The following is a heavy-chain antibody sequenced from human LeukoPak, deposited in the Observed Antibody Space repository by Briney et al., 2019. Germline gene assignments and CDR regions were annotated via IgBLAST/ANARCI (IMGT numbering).Heavy chain of an antibody. D-gene: IGHD5-24*01. CDR2: IKEDGSVK. Sequence: PGGSLRLSCVASGFTFSTSWMSWVRQAPGKGLEWLANIKEDGSVKNHVGSVKGRFTISRDNAKNSLFLQMDSLRAEDTAVYYCVRDAAYNRFDYWGQGTLVTVSS. CDR1: GFTFSTSW. V-gene: IGHV3-7*05. CDR3: VRDAAYNRFDY. J-gene: IGHJ4*02.